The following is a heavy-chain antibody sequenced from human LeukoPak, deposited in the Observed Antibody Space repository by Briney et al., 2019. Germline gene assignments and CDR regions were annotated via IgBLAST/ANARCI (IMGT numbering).Heavy chain of an antibody. J-gene: IGHJ5*02. D-gene: IGHD3-10*01. V-gene: IGHV1-3*01. CDR2: INAGNGNT. CDR3: ARGGLLWFGEYQNWFDP. Sequence: ASVKVSCKASGYTFTSYAMHWVRQAPGQRLEWMGWINAGNGNTKYSQKFQGRVTITRDTSASTAYMELSSLRSEDTAVYYCARGGLLWFGEYQNWFDPWGQGTLVTVSS. CDR1: GYTFTSYA.